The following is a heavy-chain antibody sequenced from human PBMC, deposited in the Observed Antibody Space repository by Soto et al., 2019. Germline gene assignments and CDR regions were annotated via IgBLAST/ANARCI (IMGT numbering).Heavy chain of an antibody. V-gene: IGHV1-8*01. J-gene: IGHJ5*02. CDR1: WDTFTTYE. CDR2: MNPNSGNT. CDR3: ERGKWIAVAGGWFEP. Sequence: APVKVSFKASWDTFTTYEIKRVRQAPGQGLEWMGWMNPNSGNTGYAQKFQGRVTMTRNTSISTAYMELSSLRSEDTAVYYCERGKWIAVAGGWFEPWGQGTLVTVSS. D-gene: IGHD6-19*01.